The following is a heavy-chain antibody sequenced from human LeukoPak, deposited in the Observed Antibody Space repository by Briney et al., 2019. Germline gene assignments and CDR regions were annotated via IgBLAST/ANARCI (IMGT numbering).Heavy chain of an antibody. CDR1: GYTFTSYG. CDR3: ARVWDRVWFGESPRGAFDI. Sequence: GASVKVSCKDSGYTFTSYGISWVRQAPGQGLGWMGWISASNGNTNYAQKPQGRVTITTDTSTSTAYMEQRSLRSDDTAVYYCARVWDRVWFGESPRGAFDIWGQGTMVTVSS. CDR2: ISASNGNT. J-gene: IGHJ3*02. D-gene: IGHD3-10*01. V-gene: IGHV1-18*01.